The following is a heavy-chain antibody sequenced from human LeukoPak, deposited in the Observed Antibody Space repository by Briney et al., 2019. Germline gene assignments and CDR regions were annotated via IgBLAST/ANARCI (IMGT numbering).Heavy chain of an antibody. CDR1: GGSFSGYY. D-gene: IGHD3-10*01. Sequence: TSETLSLTCAVYGGSFSGYYWSWIRQPPGKGLEWIGEINHSGSTNYNPSLKSRVTISVDTSKNQFSLKLSSVTAADTAVYYGASSGTNPPPLFDYWGQGTLVTVSS. V-gene: IGHV4-34*01. J-gene: IGHJ4*02. CDR3: ASSGTNPPPLFDY. CDR2: INHSGST.